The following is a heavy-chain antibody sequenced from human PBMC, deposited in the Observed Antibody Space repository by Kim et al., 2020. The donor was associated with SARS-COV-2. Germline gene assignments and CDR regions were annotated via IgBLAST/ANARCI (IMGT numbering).Heavy chain of an antibody. Sequence: ASVKVSCKASGYTFTSYGISWVRQAPGQGLEWMGWISAYNCNTNYAQKLQGRVTMTTDTSTSTAYMELRSLRSDDTAVYYCARGYPEMITFGGVIVSPPYGMDVWGQGTTVTVSS. CDR2: ISAYNCNT. D-gene: IGHD3-16*02. CDR3: ARGYPEMITFGGVIVSPPYGMDV. J-gene: IGHJ6*02. CDR1: GYTFTSYG. V-gene: IGHV1-18*01.